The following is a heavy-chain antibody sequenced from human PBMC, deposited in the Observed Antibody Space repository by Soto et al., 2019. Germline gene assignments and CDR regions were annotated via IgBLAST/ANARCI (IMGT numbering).Heavy chain of an antibody. CDR2: IYYSGST. CDR1: GGSISSSSYY. V-gene: IGHV4-39*01. D-gene: IGHD3-3*01. J-gene: IGHJ6*03. Sequence: PSETLSLTCTVSGGSISSSSYYWGWIRQPPGKGLEWIGSIYYSGSTYYNPSLKSRVTISVDTSKNQFSLKLSSVTAADTAVYYCARLYYDFWSGYYKQQYYMDVWGKGTTVTVSS. CDR3: ARLYYDFWSGYYKQQYYMDV.